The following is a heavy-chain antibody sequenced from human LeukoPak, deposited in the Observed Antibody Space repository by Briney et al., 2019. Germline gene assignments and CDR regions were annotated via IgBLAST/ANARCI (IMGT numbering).Heavy chain of an antibody. CDR3: ARSIAARGANDY. V-gene: IGHV1-2*02. CDR1: GYTFTGYY. Sequence: ASVKVSCKASGYTFTGYYMHWVRQAPGQGLEWMGWINPNSSGTNYAQKFQGRVTMTRDTSISTAYMELSRLRSDDTAVYYCARSIAARGANDYWGQGTLVTVSS. J-gene: IGHJ4*02. D-gene: IGHD6-6*01. CDR2: INPNSSGT.